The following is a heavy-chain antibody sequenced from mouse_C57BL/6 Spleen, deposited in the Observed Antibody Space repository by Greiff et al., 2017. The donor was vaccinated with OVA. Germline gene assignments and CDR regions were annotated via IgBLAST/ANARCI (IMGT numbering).Heavy chain of an antibody. CDR2: IYPGDGDT. D-gene: IGHD1-1*01. Sequence: VKLMESGPELVKPGASVKISCKASGYAFSSSWMNWVKQRPGKGLEWIGRIYPGDGDTNYNGKFKGKATLTADKSSSTAYMQLSSPTSEDSAVYFCARDYYGSTWFAYWGQGTLVTVSA. CDR3: ARDYYGSTWFAY. J-gene: IGHJ3*01. CDR1: GYAFSSSW. V-gene: IGHV1-82*01.